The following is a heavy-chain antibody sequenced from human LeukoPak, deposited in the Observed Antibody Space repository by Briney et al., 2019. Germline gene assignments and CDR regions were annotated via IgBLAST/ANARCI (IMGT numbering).Heavy chain of an antibody. V-gene: IGHV4-38-2*01. CDR1: GYSISSGYY. CDR2: IYHSGST. J-gene: IGHJ4*02. CDR3: ARGDTAMFFDY. Sequence: SETLSLTCAVSGYSISSGYYWGWIRQPPGKGLEWIGSIYHSGSTYYNPSLKSRVTISVDTSKNQFSLKLSSVTAADTAVYYCARGDTAMFFDYWGQGTLVTVSP. D-gene: IGHD5-18*01.